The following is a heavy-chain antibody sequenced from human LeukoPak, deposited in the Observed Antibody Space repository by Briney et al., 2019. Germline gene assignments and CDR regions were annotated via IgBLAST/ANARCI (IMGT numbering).Heavy chain of an antibody. Sequence: PSETLSLTCTVSGGSISSYYWSWIRQPAGKGLEWIGRIYTSGSTNYNPSLKSRVTMSVDTSKNQFSLKLSSVTAADTAVYYCARDLDDYYDSSGYLYAFDIWGQGTMVTVSS. CDR2: IYTSGST. J-gene: IGHJ3*02. V-gene: IGHV4-4*07. CDR1: GGSISSYY. D-gene: IGHD3-22*01. CDR3: ARDLDDYYDSSGYLYAFDI.